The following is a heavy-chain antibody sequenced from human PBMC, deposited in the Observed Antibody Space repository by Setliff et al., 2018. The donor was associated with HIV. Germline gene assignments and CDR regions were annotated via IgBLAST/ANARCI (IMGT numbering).Heavy chain of an antibody. CDR2: IIHSGST. CDR3: ASLPSGAANKLGIES. Sequence: TLSLTCVVSGVSISNSLWWTWVRQPPGKGLEWIGEIIHSGSTNYNPSLKSRVTLSVDTSKNQFSLNLSSVTAADTAVYYCASLPSGAANKLGIESWGQGTLVTVSS. CDR1: GVSISNSLW. J-gene: IGHJ4*02. D-gene: IGHD1-26*01. V-gene: IGHV4-4*02.